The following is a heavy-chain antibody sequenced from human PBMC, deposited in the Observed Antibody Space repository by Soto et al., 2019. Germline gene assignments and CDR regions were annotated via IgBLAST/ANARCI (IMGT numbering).Heavy chain of an antibody. CDR2: IIPIFGTA. D-gene: IGHD2-2*01. CDR1: GGTFSSYA. Sequence: QVQLVQSGAEVKKPGSSVKVSCKASGGTFSSYAISWVRQAPGQGLEWMGGIIPIFGTANYAQKFQGRVTITADDSTNXAYMELSSLRSEDTAVYYCAGPLVPAAMNYYGMDVWGQGTTVTVSS. CDR3: AGPLVPAAMNYYGMDV. V-gene: IGHV1-69*12. J-gene: IGHJ6*02.